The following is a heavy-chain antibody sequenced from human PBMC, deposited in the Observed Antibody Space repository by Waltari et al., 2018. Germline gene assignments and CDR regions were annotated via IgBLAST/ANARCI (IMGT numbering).Heavy chain of an antibody. CDR3: ARGGGTFSKPQYFDS. V-gene: IGHV7-4-1*02. J-gene: IGHJ4*02. Sequence: QVQLVPSGSEVKKPGASVKVSCKASGYIFTTYGINWVRQAPGQGLEWMGWINTNTGNPMYVQGFTGRYVFSLDTSVRTAYLQISSLKAEDSGIYYCARGGGTFSKPQYFDSWGQGTRVTVSS. D-gene: IGHD1-26*01. CDR2: INTNTGNP. CDR1: GYIFTTYG.